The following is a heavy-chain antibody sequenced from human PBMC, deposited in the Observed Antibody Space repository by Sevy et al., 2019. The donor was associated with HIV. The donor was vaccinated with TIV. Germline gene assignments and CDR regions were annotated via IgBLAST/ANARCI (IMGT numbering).Heavy chain of an antibody. J-gene: IGHJ4*02. V-gene: IGHV3-23*01. CDR1: GFTFSKYS. CDR2: LSFGCGEI. Sequence: GESLKISCAASGFTFSKYSMSWVRQPPGKGLEWVSTLSFGCGEINYADSVKGRFTISRDNSKNSVYLKMNNLRPEDTAVYYCAREGCTKPHDYWGQGTLVTVSS. CDR3: AREGCTKPHDY. D-gene: IGHD2-8*01.